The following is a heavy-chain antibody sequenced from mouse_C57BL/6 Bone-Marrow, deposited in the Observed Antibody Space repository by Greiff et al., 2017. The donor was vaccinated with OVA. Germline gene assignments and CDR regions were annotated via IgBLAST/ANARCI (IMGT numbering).Heavy chain of an antibody. J-gene: IGHJ2*01. CDR1: GFNFNDYY. CDR2: IDPEDGDT. CDR3: TTGNNTVEPDY. Sequence: EVQVVESGAELVRPGASVKLSCTASGFNFNDYYMHWVKQRPEQGLEWIGSIDPEDGDTEYAPKFQGKATVTADTSSNTAYLQLSSLTSEDTAVYYCTTGNNTVEPDYWGQGTTLTVSS. V-gene: IGHV14-1*01. D-gene: IGHD1-1*01.